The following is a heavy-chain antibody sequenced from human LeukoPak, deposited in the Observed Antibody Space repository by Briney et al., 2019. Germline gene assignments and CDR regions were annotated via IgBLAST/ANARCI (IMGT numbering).Heavy chain of an antibody. CDR1: GFTFSSYA. V-gene: IGHV3-30-3*01. CDR2: ISYDGSNK. D-gene: IGHD6-19*01. CDR3: ARDSSGWYVGGSRGLFDY. Sequence: GGSLRLSCAASGFTFSSYAMHWVRQAPGKGLEWVAVISYDGSNKYYADSVKGRFTISRDNSKNTLYLQMNSLRAEDTAVYYCARDSSGWYVGGSRGLFDYWGQGTLVTVSS. J-gene: IGHJ4*02.